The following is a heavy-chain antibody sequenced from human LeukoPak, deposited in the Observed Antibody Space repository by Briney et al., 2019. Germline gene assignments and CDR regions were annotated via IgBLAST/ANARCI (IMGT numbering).Heavy chain of an antibody. CDR1: GGSISSYY. J-gene: IGHJ4*02. CDR2: ISYSGST. D-gene: IGHD3-10*01. Sequence: SETLSLTCTVSGGSISSYYWSWIRQPPGKGLEWIGYISYSGSTNYNPSLKSRVTISVDTSNNQFSLKLSSMTAADTAVYYCARDGGYGSGPSFWGQGTLVTVSS. V-gene: IGHV4-59*01. CDR3: ARDGGYGSGPSF.